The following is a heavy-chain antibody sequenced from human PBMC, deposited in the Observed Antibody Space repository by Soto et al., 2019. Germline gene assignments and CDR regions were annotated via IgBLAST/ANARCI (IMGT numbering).Heavy chain of an antibody. CDR3: ARDPPYYYDSSGAPFDY. CDR1: GFTVSSNY. D-gene: IGHD3-22*01. V-gene: IGHV3-53*01. J-gene: IGHJ4*02. CDR2: IYSGGST. Sequence: EVQLVESGGGLIQPGGSLRLSCAASGFTVSSNYMSWVRQAPGKGLEWVSVIYSGGSTYYADSVKGRFTISRDNSKNTLYLQMNSLGAEDTAGYYCARDPPYYYDSSGAPFDYWGQGTLVTVSS.